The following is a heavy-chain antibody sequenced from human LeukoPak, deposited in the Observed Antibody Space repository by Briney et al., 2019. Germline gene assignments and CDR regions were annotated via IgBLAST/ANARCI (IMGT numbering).Heavy chain of an antibody. D-gene: IGHD4-17*01. CDR2: IYYTGST. CDR3: VRSKSGTYGWFDP. Sequence: KPSETLSLTCTVSGGSISGYYWSWIRQPPGKGLEWIGYIYYTGSTNYNPSLKSRVIISVDTSKNQFSLKVSSVTAADTAVYYCVRSKSGTYGWFDPWGQGTLVTVSS. CDR1: GGSISGYY. V-gene: IGHV4-59*01. J-gene: IGHJ5*02.